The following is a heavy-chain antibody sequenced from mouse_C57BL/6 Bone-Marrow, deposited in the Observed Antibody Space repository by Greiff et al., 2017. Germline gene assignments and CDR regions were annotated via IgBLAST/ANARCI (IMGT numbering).Heavy chain of an antibody. J-gene: IGHJ1*03. CDR1: GYTFTSYW. D-gene: IGHD2-1*01. Sequence: QVQLQQPGAELVKPGASVKLSCKASGYTFTSYWMQWVKQRPGQGLEWIGEIDPSDSYTNYTQKFKGKATLTVDTSSSTAYMQLSSLTSEDSAVYYWAREGVTEGYFHVWGRGNAVTVSS. CDR2: IDPSDSYT. V-gene: IGHV1-50*01. CDR3: AREGVTEGYFHV.